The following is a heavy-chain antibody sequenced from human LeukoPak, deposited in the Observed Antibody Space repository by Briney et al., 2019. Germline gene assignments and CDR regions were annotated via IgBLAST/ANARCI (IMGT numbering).Heavy chain of an antibody. D-gene: IGHD2-2*02. CDR3: ARGGPYCSSTSCYTQDY. CDR1: GYRFTGYY. J-gene: IGHJ4*02. CDR2: INPNSGDT. V-gene: IGHV1-2*02. Sequence: ASVKVSCKASGYRFTGYYMHWVRQAPGQGLEWMGWINPNSGDTNYAQKFQGRVTMTRDTSISTAFMELSRLRSDDTAVYYCARGGPYCSSTSCYTQDYWGQGTLVTVSS.